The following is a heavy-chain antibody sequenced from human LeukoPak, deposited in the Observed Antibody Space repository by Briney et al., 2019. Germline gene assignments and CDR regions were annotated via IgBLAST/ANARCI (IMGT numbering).Heavy chain of an antibody. CDR2: ISGSGAST. CDR3: AKHGGEYFDFWSGYYIGKVLFDY. J-gene: IGHJ4*02. D-gene: IGHD3-3*01. CDR1: GFTFSNYA. Sequence: GGSLRLSCAASGFTFSNYAMSWVRQAPGKGLEWISGISGSGASTYYADSVKGRFTISRDDSRNTLYLQMNSLRGDDTAVYYCAKHGGEYFDFWSGYYIGKVLFDYWGQGTLVTVSS. V-gene: IGHV3-23*01.